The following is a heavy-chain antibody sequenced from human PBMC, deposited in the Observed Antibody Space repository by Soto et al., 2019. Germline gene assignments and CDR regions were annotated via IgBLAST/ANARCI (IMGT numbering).Heavy chain of an antibody. D-gene: IGHD6-19*01. CDR1: GFSFSESG. Sequence: QVQLVESGGGVVQPGKSLRLSCAASGFSFSESGMEWVRQAPGRGLGWVAAIWYDGSETYYGDSVKGRFTISRDNSKNTLYLQMSGLRAEDTAVYYCATFLAVAGTHHWGQGTLVTVSS. CDR2: IWYDGSET. CDR3: ATFLAVAGTHH. V-gene: IGHV3-33*01. J-gene: IGHJ1*01.